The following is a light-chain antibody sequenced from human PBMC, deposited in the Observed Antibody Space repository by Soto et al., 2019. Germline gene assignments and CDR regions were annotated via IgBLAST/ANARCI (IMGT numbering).Light chain of an antibody. CDR3: CSYAGSSNV. CDR1: SSDVGGYNY. V-gene: IGLV2-11*01. CDR2: DVT. J-gene: IGLJ1*01. Sequence: QSALTQPRSVSGSPGQSVTISCTGTSSDVGGYNYVSWYRQHPGKAPKLMIYDVTKRPSGVPDRFSGSKSGNTASLTISGLQAEDEADYYCCSYAGSSNVFGTGTKLTVL.